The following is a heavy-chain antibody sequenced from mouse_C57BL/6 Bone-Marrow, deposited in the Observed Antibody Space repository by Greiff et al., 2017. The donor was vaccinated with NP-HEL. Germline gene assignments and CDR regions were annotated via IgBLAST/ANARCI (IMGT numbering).Heavy chain of an antibody. CDR2: ISGGGGNT. J-gene: IGHJ4*01. CDR3: ASPYTGGYAMDY. D-gene: IGHD2-10*01. V-gene: IGHV5-9*01. Sequence: EVQGVESGGGLVKPGGSLKLSCAASGFTFSSYTMSWVRQTPEKRLEWVATISGGGGNTYYPDSVKGRFTISRDNAKNTLYLQMSSLRSEDTALYYCASPYTGGYAMDYWGQGTSVTVSS. CDR1: GFTFSSYT.